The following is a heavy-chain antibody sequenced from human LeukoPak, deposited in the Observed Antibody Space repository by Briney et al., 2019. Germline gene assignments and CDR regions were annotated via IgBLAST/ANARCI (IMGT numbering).Heavy chain of an antibody. D-gene: IGHD6-25*01. J-gene: IGHJ4*02. CDR1: GFTFSSYP. CDR3: ARRYTSGWYLDF. Sequence: GGSLRLSCAASGFTFSSYPMHWVRQGPGKGLEYVSAISSNGDITYYANSVKGRFTISRDNSKNTLYLQMGSLRAEDMAVYYCARRYTSGWYLDFWGQGTLVTASA. CDR2: ISSNGDIT. V-gene: IGHV3-64*01.